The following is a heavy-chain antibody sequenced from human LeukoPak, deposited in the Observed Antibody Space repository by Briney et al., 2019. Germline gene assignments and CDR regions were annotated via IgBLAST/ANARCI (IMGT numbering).Heavy chain of an antibody. J-gene: IGHJ4*02. CDR1: GFTFSSYS. Sequence: GGSLRLSCAASGFTFSSYSMNWVRQAPGKVLEWVSPISSSSSYIYYADSVKGRFTISRDNAKNSLYLQMNSLRAEDTAVYYCARDECSSTSCPTGYWGQGTLVTVSS. D-gene: IGHD2-2*01. V-gene: IGHV3-21*01. CDR2: ISSSSSYI. CDR3: ARDECSSTSCPTGY.